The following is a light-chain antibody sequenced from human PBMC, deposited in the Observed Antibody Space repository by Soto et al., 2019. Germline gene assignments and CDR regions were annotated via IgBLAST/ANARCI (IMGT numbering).Light chain of an antibody. V-gene: IGKV3-11*01. CDR3: QQRSNWPRT. Sequence: ENVLTQSPATLSLSPGERATLSCRASQSVGSYLAWYQQKPGQAPRLLIYDASNRATGIPDRFSGSGSGTDFTLPINSLEPEDFAVYYCQQRSNWPRTFGGGTKVEIK. J-gene: IGKJ4*01. CDR1: QSVGSY. CDR2: DAS.